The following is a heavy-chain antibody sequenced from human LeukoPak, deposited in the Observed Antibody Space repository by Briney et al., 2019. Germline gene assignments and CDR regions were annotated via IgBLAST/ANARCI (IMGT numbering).Heavy chain of an antibody. CDR2: ISFDGSHK. CDR3: AKGTAVDRQYFEN. D-gene: IGHD1-1*01. CDR1: RFTFSACG. Sequence: GGSLRLSCAASRFTFSACGMHWVRQAPGKGLEWVAAISFDGSHKYYADSVKGRFTISRDNPMNTLYLQMNSLRAEGTAVYYCAKGTAVDRQYFENWGRGTLVTVSS. V-gene: IGHV3-30*18. J-gene: IGHJ4*02.